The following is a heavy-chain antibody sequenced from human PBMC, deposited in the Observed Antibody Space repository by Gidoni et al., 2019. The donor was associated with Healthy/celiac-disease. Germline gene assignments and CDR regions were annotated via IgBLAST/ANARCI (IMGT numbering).Heavy chain of an antibody. Sequence: QVQLVESGGSVVKPGRSLRLPCATSGRTFRSYGMHWVRQAPGKGLAWVAVIWYDGSNTYYADSVKGRFTISRDNSKHTLYLQMNSLRAEDTAVYYCARDLRVGATRGCFDPWGQGTLVTVSS. J-gene: IGHJ5*02. V-gene: IGHV3-33*01. CDR3: ARDLRVGATRGCFDP. CDR1: GRTFRSYG. D-gene: IGHD1-26*01. CDR2: IWYDGSNT.